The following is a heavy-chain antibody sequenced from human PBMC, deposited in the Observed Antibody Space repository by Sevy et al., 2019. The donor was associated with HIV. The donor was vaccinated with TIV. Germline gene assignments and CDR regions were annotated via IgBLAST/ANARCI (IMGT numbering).Heavy chain of an antibody. Sequence: GGSLRLSCAASGFTVSSNYMSWVRQAPGKGLEWVSVIYSGGSTYYADSVKGRFTISRDNSKNTLYLQMNILRAEDTAVYYCAREGDYYGSGSQTPYYYYYGMDVWGQGTTVTVSS. J-gene: IGHJ6*02. V-gene: IGHV3-66*01. CDR2: IYSGGST. CDR1: GFTVSSNY. D-gene: IGHD3-10*01. CDR3: AREGDYYGSGSQTPYYYYYGMDV.